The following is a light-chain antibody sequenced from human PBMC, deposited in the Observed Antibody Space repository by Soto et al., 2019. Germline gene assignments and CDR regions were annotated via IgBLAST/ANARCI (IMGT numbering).Light chain of an antibody. CDR2: GAS. CDR3: QQYHNWPA. CDR1: QGVNSA. Sequence: CRASQGVNSALGWYQQKPGQVPRLLIYGASTRATGFPARFSGSGSGTEFTLTISSLQSEDFAVYYCQQYHNWPAFGQGTKVDIK. V-gene: IGKV3-15*01. J-gene: IGKJ1*01.